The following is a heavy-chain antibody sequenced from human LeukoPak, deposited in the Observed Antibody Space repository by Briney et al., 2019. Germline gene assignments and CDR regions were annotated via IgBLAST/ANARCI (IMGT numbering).Heavy chain of an antibody. Sequence: ASVKVSCKASGYTFTGYYMHWVRQAPGQGLEWMGWINPNSGGTKYAQKFQGRVTMTRDTSISTAYMELSRLRSDDTAVYYCARDHGDYRLDYWGQGTLVTVSS. J-gene: IGHJ4*02. V-gene: IGHV1-2*02. D-gene: IGHD4-17*01. CDR3: ARDHGDYRLDY. CDR1: GYTFTGYY. CDR2: INPNSGGT.